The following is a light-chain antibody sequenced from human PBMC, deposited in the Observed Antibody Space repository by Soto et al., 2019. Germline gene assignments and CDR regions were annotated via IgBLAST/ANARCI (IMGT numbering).Light chain of an antibody. CDR3: QQRNQWPPVT. V-gene: IGKV3-15*01. CDR2: GAS. J-gene: IGKJ4*01. CDR1: QSVSSN. Sequence: EIVMMQSPATLSVSPGERATLSCRASQSVSSNLAWYQQKPGQAPRLLIYGASTRATGIPARFSGSGSGTEFTLTISSLQSEDFAVYYCQQRNQWPPVTFGGGTRVEIK.